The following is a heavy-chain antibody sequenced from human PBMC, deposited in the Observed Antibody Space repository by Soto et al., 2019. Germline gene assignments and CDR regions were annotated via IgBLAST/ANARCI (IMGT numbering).Heavy chain of an antibody. Sequence: LSLTCTVSGGSISSSSYYWGWIRQPPGKGLEWIGSIYYSGSTYYNPSLKSRVTISVDTSKNQFSLKLSSVTAADTAVYYCARHESSRVIVVVPAAIDYWGQGTLVTVSS. J-gene: IGHJ4*02. CDR2: IYYSGST. CDR1: GGSISSSSYY. D-gene: IGHD2-2*01. V-gene: IGHV4-39*01. CDR3: ARHESSRVIVVVPAAIDY.